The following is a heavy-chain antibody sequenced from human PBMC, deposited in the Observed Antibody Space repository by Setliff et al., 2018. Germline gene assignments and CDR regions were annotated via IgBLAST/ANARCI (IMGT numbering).Heavy chain of an antibody. J-gene: IGHJ6*02. D-gene: IGHD2-15*01. CDR3: ARGSGHLTSFYYYYYGMDV. CDR1: GFTFSDYY. V-gene: IGHV3-11*04. Sequence: GGSLRLSCAASGFTFSDYYMSWIRQAPGKGLEWVSYISSSGSTIYYADSVKGRFTISRDNAKNSLYLQMNSLRAEDTAVYYCARGSGHLTSFYYYYYGMDVWGQGTTVTVSS. CDR2: ISSSGSTI.